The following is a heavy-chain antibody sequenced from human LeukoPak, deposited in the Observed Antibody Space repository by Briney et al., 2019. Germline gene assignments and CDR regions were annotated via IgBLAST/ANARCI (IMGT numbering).Heavy chain of an antibody. CDR3: ARASFWESPINWFDP. CDR1: GYTFIGYY. D-gene: IGHD3-16*01. Sequence: ASVKVSCKASGYTFIGYYMHWVRQAPGQGLEWMGWINPKNGGANYAPSFQGRVTMTRDRSITTVYMELTRLTSDDTAVYYCARASFWESPINWFDPWGQGTLVTVSS. J-gene: IGHJ5*02. V-gene: IGHV1-2*07. CDR2: INPKNGGA.